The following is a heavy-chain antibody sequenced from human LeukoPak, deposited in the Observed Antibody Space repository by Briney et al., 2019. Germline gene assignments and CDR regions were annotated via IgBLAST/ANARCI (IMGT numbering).Heavy chain of an antibody. V-gene: IGHV3-9*01. CDR3: VKALEYSSSSHYFDY. J-gene: IGHJ4*02. CDR2: ISWNSGRI. Sequence: GGSLRLSCVVSGLTVRSKYMSWVRQVPGKGLEWVSGISWNSGRIDYADSVKGRFTISRDNAKNSLYLQMNSLRPEDTALYYCVKALEYSSSSHYFDYWGQGTLVTVSS. CDR1: GLTVRSKY. D-gene: IGHD6-6*01.